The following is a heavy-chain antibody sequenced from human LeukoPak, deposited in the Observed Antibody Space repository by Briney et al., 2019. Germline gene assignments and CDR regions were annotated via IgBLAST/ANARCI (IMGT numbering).Heavy chain of an antibody. CDR1: GFTFSSYS. Sequence: PGGSLRLSCAASGFTFSSYSMNWVRQAPGKGLEWVSYISSSGSTIYYADSVKGRFTVSRDNAKNSLYLQMNSLRAEDTAVYYCARTAVRGFDPWGQGTLVTVSS. J-gene: IGHJ5*02. V-gene: IGHV3-48*04. D-gene: IGHD4-17*01. CDR2: ISSSGSTI. CDR3: ARTAVRGFDP.